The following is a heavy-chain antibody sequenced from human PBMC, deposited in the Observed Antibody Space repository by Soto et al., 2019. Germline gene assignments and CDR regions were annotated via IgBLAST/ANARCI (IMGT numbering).Heavy chain of an antibody. CDR2: ISSSSSTI. J-gene: IGHJ4*02. CDR3: ASRLNYFGSSGHGNY. D-gene: IGHD3-22*01. Sequence: EVQLVEFGGGLVQPGGSLRLSCAASGFTFSSHSMNWVRQAPGKGLEWVSYISSSSSTIYYADSVTGRFTISRDNAQNSLYLQMNSLRDEDTAVYYCASRLNYFGSSGHGNYWGQGTLVTVSS. V-gene: IGHV3-48*02. CDR1: GFTFSSHS.